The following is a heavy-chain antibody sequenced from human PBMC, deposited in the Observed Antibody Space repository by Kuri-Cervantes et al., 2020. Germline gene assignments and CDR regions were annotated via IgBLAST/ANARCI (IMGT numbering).Heavy chain of an antibody. J-gene: IGHJ4*02. CDR2: INPSGGST. V-gene: IGHV1-46*01. Sequence: ASVKVSCKASGYTFTSYYMHWVRQAPGQGLEWMGIINPSGGSTSYAQKLLGRVTMTTDTSTSTAYMELRSLRSDDTAVYYCALLAGAGPIDYWGQGTLVTVSS. D-gene: IGHD1-1*01. CDR3: ALLAGAGPIDY. CDR1: GYTFTSYY.